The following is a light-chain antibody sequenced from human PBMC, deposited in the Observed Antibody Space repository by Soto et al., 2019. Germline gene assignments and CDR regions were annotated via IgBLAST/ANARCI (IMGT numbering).Light chain of an antibody. CDR3: QQYYSYPPT. CDR1: QGISSY. Sequence: AIRMTQSPSSFSASTGDRVTITCRASQGISSYLAWYQQKPGKAPKLLIYAASTLQSGVPSRFSGSVSGTEFTLTISCLQSEDFATYYCQQYYSYPPTFGQGTKLEIK. CDR2: AAS. J-gene: IGKJ2*01. V-gene: IGKV1-8*01.